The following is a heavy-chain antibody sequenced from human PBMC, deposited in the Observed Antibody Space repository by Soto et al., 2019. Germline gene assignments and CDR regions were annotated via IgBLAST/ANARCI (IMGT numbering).Heavy chain of an antibody. CDR1: GGSISSYY. CDR2: IYYSGST. D-gene: IGHD2-15*01. V-gene: IGHV4-59*08. Sequence: SETLSLTCTVSGGSISSYYWSWVRQPPGKGLEWIGYIYYSGSTNYNPSLKSRVTISVDTSKNQFSLKLSSVTAADTAVYYCARNRGYCSGGSCSKPPDYYSYYYMDVWGKGTTVTVSS. J-gene: IGHJ6*03. CDR3: ARNRGYCSGGSCSKPPDYYSYYYMDV.